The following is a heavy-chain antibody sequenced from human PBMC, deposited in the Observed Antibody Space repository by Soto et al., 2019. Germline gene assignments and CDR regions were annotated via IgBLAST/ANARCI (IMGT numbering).Heavy chain of an antibody. D-gene: IGHD3-10*01. Sequence: QVQLVESGGGVVQPGRSLRLSCAASGFTFSSYGMHWVRQAPGKGLEWVAVISYDGSNKYYADSVKGRFTISRDNSKNTLYTQMNSLRAEDAAVYDCAVGGIWCGEGVLDYWGQGTLVTVSS. J-gene: IGHJ4*02. CDR2: ISYDGSNK. V-gene: IGHV3-30*03. CDR3: AVGGIWCGEGVLDY. CDR1: GFTFSSYG.